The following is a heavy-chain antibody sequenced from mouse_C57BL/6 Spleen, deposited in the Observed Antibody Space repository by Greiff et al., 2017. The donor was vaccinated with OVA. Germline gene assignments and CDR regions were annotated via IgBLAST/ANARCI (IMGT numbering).Heavy chain of an antibody. V-gene: IGHV1-15*01. J-gene: IGHJ1*03. CDR3: TRDSITKRYWYIDD. CDR1: GYTFTDYE. CDR2: IDPETGGP. Sequence: QVQLQQSGAELVRPGASVTLSCKASGYTFTDYEMHWVKQTPVHGLEWIGAIDPETGGPAYNQKFKGKAILTADKSSSTAYMELSSLTSEDSADYYGTRDSITKRYWYIDDWGTGTTVTVSS. D-gene: IGHD2-4*01.